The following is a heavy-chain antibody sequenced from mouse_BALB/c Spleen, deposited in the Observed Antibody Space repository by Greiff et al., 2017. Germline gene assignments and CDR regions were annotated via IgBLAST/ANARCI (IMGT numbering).Heavy chain of an antibody. J-gene: IGHJ4*01. CDR1: GFTFSSYG. CDR2: ISSGGSYT. V-gene: IGHV5-6*02. Sequence: EVKVVESGGDLVKPGGSLKLSCAASGFTFSSYGMPWVRQTPDKRLEWVATISSGGSYTYYPDSVKGRFTISRDNAKNTLYLQMSSLKSEDTAMYYCAKGLSMDYWGQGTSVTVSS. CDR3: AKGLSMDY.